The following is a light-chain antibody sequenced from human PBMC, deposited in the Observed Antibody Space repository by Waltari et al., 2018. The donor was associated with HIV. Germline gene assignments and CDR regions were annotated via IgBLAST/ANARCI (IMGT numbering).Light chain of an antibody. V-gene: IGLV2-8*01. J-gene: IGLJ2*01. CDR1: SSDACGYQY. CDR3: SSYAGSNNLV. Sequence: SVLPQPLYASGSPGTAATISSTGTSSDACGYQYISWYQQHPAKAPKLLIYEVRTRPSGVPDRFSGSKSGNTASLTVSGLQAEDEADYYCSSYAGSNNLVFGGGTKLTVL. CDR2: EVR.